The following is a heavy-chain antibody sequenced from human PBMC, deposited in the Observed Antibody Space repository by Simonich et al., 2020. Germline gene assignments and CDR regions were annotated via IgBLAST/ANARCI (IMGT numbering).Heavy chain of an antibody. Sequence: QVQLQESGPGLVKPSETLSLTCTVSGGSIISYYWSWILQPPGKGLEWIGYIYYSVSTNYNPSLKSRVTISVDTSKNQFSLKLSSVTAADTAVYYCARGGLYFDYWGQGTLVTVSS. V-gene: IGHV4-59*01. D-gene: IGHD2-15*01. CDR1: GGSIISYY. CDR2: IYYSVST. J-gene: IGHJ4*02. CDR3: ARGGLYFDY.